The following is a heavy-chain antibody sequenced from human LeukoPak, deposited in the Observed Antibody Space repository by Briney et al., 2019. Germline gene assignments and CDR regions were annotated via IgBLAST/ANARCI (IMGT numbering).Heavy chain of an antibody. CDR1: GFTFDDYA. J-gene: IGHJ6*02. CDR3: AKDKRNRYYYGMDV. V-gene: IGHV3-9*01. Sequence: GRSLRLSCAASGFTFDDYAMHWVRQAPGKGLEWVSGISWNSGSIGYADSVKGRFTISRDNAKNSLYLQMNSLRAEDTALYYCAKDKRNRYYYGMDVWGQGTTVTVSS. D-gene: IGHD1-14*01. CDR2: ISWNSGSI.